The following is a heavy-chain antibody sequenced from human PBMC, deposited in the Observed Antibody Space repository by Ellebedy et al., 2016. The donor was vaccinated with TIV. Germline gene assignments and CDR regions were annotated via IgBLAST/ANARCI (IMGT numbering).Heavy chain of an antibody. V-gene: IGHV4-59*01. Sequence: MPSETLSLTCSVSGGSISPYYWSWIRQPPGKGLQWIGFSYYTGSTNYNPTLKSRVTISVDTSKNQVSLRLSPVTAADTAVYYCASAPNQDFYDYWGQGTLVTVSS. CDR3: ASAPNQDFYDY. CDR2: SYYTGST. J-gene: IGHJ4*02. CDR1: GGSISPYY.